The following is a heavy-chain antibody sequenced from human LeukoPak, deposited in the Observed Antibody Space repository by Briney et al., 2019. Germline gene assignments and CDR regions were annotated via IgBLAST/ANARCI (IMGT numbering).Heavy chain of an antibody. CDR3: ARVGCSGGSCYDFDY. D-gene: IGHD2-15*01. Sequence: GGSLRLSCAASGFTFSSYSMNWVRQAPGKGLEWVSSISSSSSYIYYADSVKGRFTISRDNAKNSLYLQMNSLRAEDTAVYYCARVGCSGGSCYDFDYWGQGTLVTVSP. J-gene: IGHJ4*02. CDR1: GFTFSSYS. V-gene: IGHV3-21*01. CDR2: ISSSSSYI.